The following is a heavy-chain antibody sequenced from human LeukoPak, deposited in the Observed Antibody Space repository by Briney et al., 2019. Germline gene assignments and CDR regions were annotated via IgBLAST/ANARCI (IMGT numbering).Heavy chain of an antibody. CDR2: IYYSGST. V-gene: IGHV4-59*12. J-gene: IGHJ4*02. CDR3: ARGRPNLNIAVAGLDY. Sequence: KPSETLSLTCTVSGGSISSYYWSWIRQPPGKGLEWIGYIYYSGSTNYNPSLKSRVTISVDTSKNQFSLKLSSVTAADTAVYYCARGRPNLNIAVAGLDYWGQGTLVTVSS. D-gene: IGHD6-19*01. CDR1: GGSISSYY.